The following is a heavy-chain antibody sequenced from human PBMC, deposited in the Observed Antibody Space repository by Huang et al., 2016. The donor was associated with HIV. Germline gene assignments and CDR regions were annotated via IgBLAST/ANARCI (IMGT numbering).Heavy chain of an antibody. CDR3: ARGIAAGDY. D-gene: IGHD6-25*01. Sequence: QAQLVQSGAEVKKPGASVKVSCKASGYIFSTYDTHWVRQAHGQRLEWMGRINAGNGNTKYSQRFQGRVTITRDTAENTAYVELSSLRSEDTGVYYCARGIAAGDYWGQGTLVTVSS. V-gene: IGHV1-3*01. J-gene: IGHJ4*02. CDR1: GYIFSTYD. CDR2: INAGNGNT.